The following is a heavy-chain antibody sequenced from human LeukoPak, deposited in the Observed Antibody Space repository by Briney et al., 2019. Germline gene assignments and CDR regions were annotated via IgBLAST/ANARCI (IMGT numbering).Heavy chain of an antibody. CDR2: ISSSSSYI. Sequence: GGSLRLSCAASGLTFSSYSMNWVRQAPGKGLEWVSSISSSSSYIYYADSVKGRFTISRDNAKNSLYLQMNSLRAEDTAVYYCARLAHSGYDLQYFDYWGQGTLVTVSS. V-gene: IGHV3-21*01. J-gene: IGHJ4*02. CDR3: ARLAHSGYDLQYFDY. CDR1: GLTFSSYS. D-gene: IGHD5-12*01.